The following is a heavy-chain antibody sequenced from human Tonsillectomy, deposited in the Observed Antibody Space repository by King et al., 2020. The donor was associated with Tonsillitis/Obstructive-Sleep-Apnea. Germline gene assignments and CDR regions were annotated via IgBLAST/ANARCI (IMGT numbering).Heavy chain of an antibody. CDR1: GFTFSSYG. D-gene: IGHD6-6*01. CDR3: ARARYVTSIAARPADF. J-gene: IGHJ4*02. Sequence: QLVQSGGHVVQPGRSLRLSCAASGFTFSSYGMHWVRQAPGKGLEWVAVIGYDGSKKYYADFVKGRFTVSRGNSKNTLFLQLNSLRAEDTGVYYCARARYVTSIAARPADFWGQGTLVTVSS. V-gene: IGHV3-33*01. CDR2: IGYDGSKK.